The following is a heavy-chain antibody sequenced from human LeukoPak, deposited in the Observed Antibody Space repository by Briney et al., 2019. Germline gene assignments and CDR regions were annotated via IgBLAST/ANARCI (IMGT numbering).Heavy chain of an antibody. CDR3: AKGRYCSGGSCSIDY. CDR2: IRYDGSNK. V-gene: IGHV3-30*02. J-gene: IGHJ4*02. D-gene: IGHD2-15*01. CDR1: GFTFSSYG. Sequence: PGGSLRLSCAASGFTFSSYGIHWVRQAPGKGLEWVAFIRYDGSNKYYADSVKGRFTISRDNSKNTLYLQMNSLRAEDTAVYYCAKGRYCSGGSCSIDYWGQGNLVTVSS.